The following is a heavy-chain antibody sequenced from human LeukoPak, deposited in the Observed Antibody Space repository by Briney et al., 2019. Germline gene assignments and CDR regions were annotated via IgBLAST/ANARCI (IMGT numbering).Heavy chain of an antibody. Sequence: PGGSLRLSCAASGFTFSSYSMNWVRQAPGKGLEWVSSISSSSSYIYYADSVKGRFTISRDNAKNSLYLQMNSLRAEDTAVYYCARDATVVTPYGDYWGQGTLVTVSS. CDR2: ISSSSSYI. V-gene: IGHV3-21*01. CDR1: GFTFSSYS. CDR3: ARDATVVTPYGDY. D-gene: IGHD4-23*01. J-gene: IGHJ4*02.